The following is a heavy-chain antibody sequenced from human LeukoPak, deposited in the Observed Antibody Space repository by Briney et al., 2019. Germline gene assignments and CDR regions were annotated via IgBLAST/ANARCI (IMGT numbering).Heavy chain of an antibody. V-gene: IGHV3-30*02. CDR3: AKDRRGYSYGYSFFDY. Sequence: SGGSLRLSCAASGFTFSSYGMHWVRQAPDKGLEWVAFIRYDGSNKYYADPVKGRFTISRDNSKNTLYMQMNSLRAEDTAVYYCAKDRRGYSYGYSFFDYWGQGTLVTVSS. CDR2: IRYDGSNK. J-gene: IGHJ4*02. D-gene: IGHD5-18*01. CDR1: GFTFSSYG.